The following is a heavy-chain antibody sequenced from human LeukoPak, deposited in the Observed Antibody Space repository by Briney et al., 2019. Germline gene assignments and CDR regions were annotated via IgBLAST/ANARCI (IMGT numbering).Heavy chain of an antibody. D-gene: IGHD6-19*01. CDR2: ISGSGGST. V-gene: IGHV3-23*01. CDR3: AKDWAVAGTNYFDY. J-gene: IGHJ4*02. CDR1: GFTFSSYA. Sequence: GGPLRLSCAASGFTFSSYAMNWVRQAPGKGLEWVSGISGSGGSTYYADSVKGRFTISRDNSKNTLYLQMNSLRAEDTAIYYCAKDWAVAGTNYFDYWGQGTLVTVSS.